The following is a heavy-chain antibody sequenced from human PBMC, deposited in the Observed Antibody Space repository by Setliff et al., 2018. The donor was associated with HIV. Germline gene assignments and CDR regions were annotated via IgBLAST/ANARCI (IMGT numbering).Heavy chain of an antibody. CDR2: IGSKAYGGTT. D-gene: IGHD5-18*01. Sequence: GGSLRLSCAASGFTFGAYAMNWVRQTPGKGLEWVGFIGSKAYGGTTEYAASVKGRFTISRDDSKSIAYLQMNILKTEDTAVYYCTRLRGYSYGLASYYYYYMDVWG. V-gene: IGHV3-49*04. CDR1: GFTFGAYA. CDR3: TRLRGYSYGLASYYYYYMDV. J-gene: IGHJ6*03.